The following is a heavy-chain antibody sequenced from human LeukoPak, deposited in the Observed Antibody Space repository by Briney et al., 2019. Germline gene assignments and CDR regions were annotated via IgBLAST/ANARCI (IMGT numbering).Heavy chain of an antibody. CDR2: LYTTGTT. Sequence: PSETLSLTCAVSGASITSCYWSWVRQSAGKGLEWIGRLYTTGTTNYNPSLKSRVTMSGDSSKNQLSLTLTSVTTADTAVYYCVRDRANWEEPNDAFDTWGQGTLLTVSS. J-gene: IGHJ3*02. CDR1: GASITSCY. CDR3: VRDRANWEEPNDAFDT. D-gene: IGHD1-26*01. V-gene: IGHV4-4*07.